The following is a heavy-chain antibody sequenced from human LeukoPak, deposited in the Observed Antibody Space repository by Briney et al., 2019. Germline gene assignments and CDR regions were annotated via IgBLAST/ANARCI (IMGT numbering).Heavy chain of an antibody. Sequence: SETLSLTCAVYGGSFSGYYWSWIRQPPGKGLEWIGEINHSGSTNYNPSLKSRVAISVDTSKNQFSLKLSSVTAADTAVYYCARGMRDYVWGSYRYTPLDYWGQGTLVTVSS. CDR3: ARGMRDYVWGSYRYTPLDY. CDR2: INHSGST. J-gene: IGHJ4*02. CDR1: GGSFSGYY. V-gene: IGHV4-34*01. D-gene: IGHD3-16*02.